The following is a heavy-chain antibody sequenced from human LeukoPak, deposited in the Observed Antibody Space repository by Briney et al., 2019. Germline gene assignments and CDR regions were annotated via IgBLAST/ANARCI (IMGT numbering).Heavy chain of an antibody. Sequence: GGSLGLSCAASGFTFDDYAMHWVRHAPGKGLEWLSLINWNGDSTYYADSVKGRFTISRDNAKNSLYLQMSSLRTEDTAFYYCAKDFFKGGGWPYYFDYWGQGTLVTVSS. J-gene: IGHJ4*02. V-gene: IGHV3-43*01. D-gene: IGHD6-19*01. CDR3: AKDFFKGGGWPYYFDY. CDR2: INWNGDST. CDR1: GFTFDDYA.